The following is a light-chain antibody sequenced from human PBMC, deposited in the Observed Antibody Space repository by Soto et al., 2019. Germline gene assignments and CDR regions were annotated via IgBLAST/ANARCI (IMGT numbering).Light chain of an antibody. J-gene: IGLJ1*01. CDR2: DVS. CDR1: SSDVGGYNY. CDR3: SSYTTSNTRQIV. Sequence: QSALTQPASVSGSPGHSITITCTGTSSDVGGYNYVSWYQHHPGKAPKLMIFDVSNRPSGVSNRCSGSKSGNTASLTISGLQPEDEADYYCSSYTTSNTRQIVFGTGTKVTVL. V-gene: IGLV2-14*03.